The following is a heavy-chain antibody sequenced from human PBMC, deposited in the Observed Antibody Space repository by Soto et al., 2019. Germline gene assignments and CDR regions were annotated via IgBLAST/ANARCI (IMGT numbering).Heavy chain of an antibody. D-gene: IGHD6-6*01. V-gene: IGHV5-10-1*01. CDR3: ATGYSSSSNWFDP. CDR2: IDPSDSSSDSNS. CDR1: GYSFTTYW. Sequence: PGESLKISCKGSGYSFTTYWITWVRQMPGKGLEWMGRIDPSDSSSDSNSNYSPSFQGHVTFSADKSISTAYLQWSSLKASDTAMYYCATGYSSSSNWFDPWGQGTLVTVSS. J-gene: IGHJ5*02.